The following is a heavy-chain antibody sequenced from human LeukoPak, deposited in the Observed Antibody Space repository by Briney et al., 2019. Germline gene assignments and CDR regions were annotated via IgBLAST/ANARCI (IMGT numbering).Heavy chain of an antibody. Sequence: SETLSLTCTVSGGPVNSYNWNWIRQPPGKGLEWIGYISETGSPKYSSSLENRVTLSLDTSKNLFSLSLRSATVADTAVYYCARQDALGKYPPPYYMDVWGKGTTVIVS. CDR3: ARQDALGKYPPPYYMDV. D-gene: IGHD3-16*01. V-gene: IGHV4-59*08. CDR1: GGPVNSYN. CDR2: ISETGSP. J-gene: IGHJ6*03.